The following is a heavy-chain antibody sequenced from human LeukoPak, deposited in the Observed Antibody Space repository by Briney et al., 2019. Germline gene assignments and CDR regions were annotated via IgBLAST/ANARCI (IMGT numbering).Heavy chain of an antibody. CDR1: GFTFSFSA. CDR2: ISATSTYI. J-gene: IGHJ4*02. D-gene: IGHD3-10*01. Sequence: GGSLRLSCAASGFTFSFSALNWVRLAPGKGLEWVSSISATSTYIYYADSLKGRFTISRDNAKNSLYLQMNSLRAEDTAVYHCAREYYDGSGNLFDYWGQGTLVTVSS. V-gene: IGHV3-21*01. CDR3: AREYYDGSGNLFDY.